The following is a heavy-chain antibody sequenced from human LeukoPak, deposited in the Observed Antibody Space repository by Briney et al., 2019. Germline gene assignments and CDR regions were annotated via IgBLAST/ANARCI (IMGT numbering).Heavy chain of an antibody. CDR3: ARRGVVRENWFDP. D-gene: IGHD3-10*01. J-gene: IGHJ5*02. CDR1: GGSINTNSYY. Sequence: PSETLSLTCTVSGGSINTNSYYWSWIRQPPGKGLGWIGTIYYSGSTYYNPSLKSRVSISVDTSKNQFSLRLNSVTAADTAVYYCARRGVVRENWFDPWGQGTLVTVSS. CDR2: IYYSGST. V-gene: IGHV4-39*01.